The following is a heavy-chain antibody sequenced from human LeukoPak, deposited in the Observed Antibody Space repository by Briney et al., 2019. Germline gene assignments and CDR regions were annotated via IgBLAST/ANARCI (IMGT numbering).Heavy chain of an antibody. V-gene: IGHV1-69*13. CDR3: ARELRFLEWSQRANNWFDP. D-gene: IGHD3-3*01. CDR2: IIPIFGTA. CDR1: GGTFISYA. J-gene: IGHJ5*02. Sequence: GASVKVSCKASGGTFISYAISWVRQAPGQGLEWMGGIIPIFGTANYAQKFQGRVTITADESTSTAYMELSSLRSEDTAVYYCARELRFLEWSQRANNWFDPWGQGTLVTVSS.